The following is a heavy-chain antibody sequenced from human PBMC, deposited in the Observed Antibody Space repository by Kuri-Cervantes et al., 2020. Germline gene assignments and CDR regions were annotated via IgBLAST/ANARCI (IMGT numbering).Heavy chain of an antibody. CDR2: INPSGGST. J-gene: IGHJ4*02. Sequence: ASVKVSCKASGYTFTSYYMHWVRQAPGQGLEWMGIINPSGGSTSYAQKFQGRVTMTRDTSTSTVYMELSSLRSEDTAVYYCARAANGIAVAGRRYYFDYWGQGTLVTVSS. V-gene: IGHV1-46*01. CDR1: GYTFTSYY. D-gene: IGHD6-19*01. CDR3: ARAANGIAVAGRRYYFDY.